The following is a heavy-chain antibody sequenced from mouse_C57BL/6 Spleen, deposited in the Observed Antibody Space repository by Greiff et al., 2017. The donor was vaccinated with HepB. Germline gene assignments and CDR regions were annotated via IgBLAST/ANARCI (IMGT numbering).Heavy chain of an antibody. J-gene: IGHJ4*01. CDR1: GYTFTSYW. V-gene: IGHV1-72*01. Sequence: VQLQQPGAELVKPGASVKLSCKASGYTFTSYWMHWVKQRPGRGLEWIGRIDPNSGGTKYNEKFKSKATLTVDKPSSTAYTQLSSLTSEDSAVYYCASLYYYGSSSYAMDYWGQGTSVTVSS. CDR2: IDPNSGGT. D-gene: IGHD1-1*01. CDR3: ASLYYYGSSSYAMDY.